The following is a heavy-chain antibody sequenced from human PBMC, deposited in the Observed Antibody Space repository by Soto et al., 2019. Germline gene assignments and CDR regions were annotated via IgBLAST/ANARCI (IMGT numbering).Heavy chain of an antibody. CDR3: ARNSPEWELSEFDY. J-gene: IGHJ4*02. CDR2: ISGYNGNT. V-gene: IGHV1-18*01. D-gene: IGHD1-26*01. Sequence: ASVKVSCKPSGYTFTRCGVSWVRQAPGQGLEWMGWISGYNGNTKEAHKFEGRVILTTDTAANTAHMELRSLTSSDTAVYYCARNSPEWELSEFDYWGQGTLVTVSS. CDR1: GYTFTRCG.